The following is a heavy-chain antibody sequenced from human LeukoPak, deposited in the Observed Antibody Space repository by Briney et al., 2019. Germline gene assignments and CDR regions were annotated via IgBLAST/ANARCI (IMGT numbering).Heavy chain of an antibody. CDR2: ISYDGSNK. D-gene: IGHD2/OR15-2a*01. CDR3: AREEDNADEYLREDY. J-gene: IGHJ4*02. CDR1: GFTSSSYA. V-gene: IGHV3-30-3*01. Sequence: GGSLRLSCAASGFTSSSYAMHWVRQAPGKGLEWVAVISYDGSNKYYADSVKGRFTISRDNARNSLFLQMNSLRAEDTAVYYCAREEDNADEYLREDYWGQGTLVTVSS.